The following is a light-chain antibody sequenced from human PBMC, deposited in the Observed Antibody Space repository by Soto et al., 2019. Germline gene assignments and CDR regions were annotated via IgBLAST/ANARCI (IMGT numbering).Light chain of an antibody. CDR2: SAY. Sequence: DIQMTQSPSSLSASVGDRVTITCRASQYISTYLNWYRQKSGKAHEVLIYSAYTLQSGVQSRFSGRGSGTDFTLTIIGLQSEDFATYYCKQSYTTPRTVGAGTKVDIK. V-gene: IGKV1-39*01. CDR3: KQSYTTPRT. CDR1: QYISTY. J-gene: IGKJ4*02.